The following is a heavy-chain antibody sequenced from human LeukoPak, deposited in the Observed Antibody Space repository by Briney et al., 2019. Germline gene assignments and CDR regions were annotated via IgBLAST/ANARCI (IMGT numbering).Heavy chain of an antibody. V-gene: IGHV1-2*02. CDR3: ARDFYDSSGYYPDY. CDR2: INPNSGGT. Sequence: GASVKVSCKASGYTFSTYYLHWMRQAPGQGLEWMGWINPNSGGTNYAQKFQGRVTMTRDTSISTAYMELSRLRSDDTAVYYCARDFYDSSGYYPDYWGREPWSPSPQ. CDR1: GYTFSTYY. J-gene: IGHJ4*02. D-gene: IGHD3-22*01.